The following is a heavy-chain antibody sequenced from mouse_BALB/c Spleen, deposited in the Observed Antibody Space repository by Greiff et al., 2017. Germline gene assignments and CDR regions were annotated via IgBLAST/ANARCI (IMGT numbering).Heavy chain of an antibody. CDR1: GFTFSSYG. CDR2: INSNGGST. V-gene: IGHV5-6-3*01. D-gene: IGHD1-1*01. Sequence: EVQGVESGGGLVQPGGSLKLSCAASGFTFSSYGMSWVRQTPEKRLELVATINSNGGSTYYPDSVKGRFTISRDNAKNTLYLQIRSLKSEDADMYYGARVDYGSSGYAMDYWGQGTSVTVAS. J-gene: IGHJ4*01. CDR3: ARVDYGSSGYAMDY.